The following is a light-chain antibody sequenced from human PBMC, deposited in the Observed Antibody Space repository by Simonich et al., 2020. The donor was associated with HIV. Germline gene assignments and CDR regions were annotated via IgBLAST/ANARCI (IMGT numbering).Light chain of an antibody. CDR2: GAS. V-gene: IGKV3-15*01. CDR3: QQYNDWPPWT. CDR1: QSVSSY. Sequence: EIVLTQSPATLSLSPGERATLSCRAIQSVSSYLAWYQQKPGQAPRLLIYGASTRATGIPARFSGSGAGTEFTLTINSMQSEDFAVYYCQQYNDWPPWTFGQGTKVEIK. J-gene: IGKJ1*01.